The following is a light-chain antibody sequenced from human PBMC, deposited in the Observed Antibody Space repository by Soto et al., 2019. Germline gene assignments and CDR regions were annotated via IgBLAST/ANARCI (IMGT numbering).Light chain of an antibody. J-gene: IGKJ1*01. CDR3: QHYNSYSEA. CDR1: QSITGW. CDR2: DAS. Sequence: DIQMTQSPSTLSASVRDRVTITCRASQSITGWLAWYQQKPGKAPKLLIYDASSLESGVPSRFSGSGSGTEFTLTISSLQPDDFATYYCQHYNSYSEAFGQGTKVELK. V-gene: IGKV1-5*01.